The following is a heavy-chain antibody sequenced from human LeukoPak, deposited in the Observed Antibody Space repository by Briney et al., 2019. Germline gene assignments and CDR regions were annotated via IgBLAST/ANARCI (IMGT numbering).Heavy chain of an antibody. J-gene: IGHJ4*02. Sequence: SVKVSCKASGFTFTSSAMQWVRQARGQRLEWIGWIVVGSGNTNYAQKFQERVTITRDMSTSTAYMELSSLRSEDTAVYYCARVESSSWRNNDYWGQGTLVTVSS. CDR3: ARVESSSWRNNDY. D-gene: IGHD6-19*01. CDR1: GFTFTSSA. CDR2: IVVGSGNT. V-gene: IGHV1-58*02.